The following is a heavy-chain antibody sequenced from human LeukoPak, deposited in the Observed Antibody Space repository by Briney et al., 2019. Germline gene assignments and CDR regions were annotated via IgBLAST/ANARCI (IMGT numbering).Heavy chain of an antibody. V-gene: IGHV3-48*04. CDR3: ARDRGWAARYLSRAFDI. D-gene: IGHD6-6*01. Sequence: PGGSLRLSCAASGFTFSSYSMNWVRQAPGKGLEWVSYISSSSSTIYYADSVKGRFTISRDNAKNSLYLQMNSLRAEDTAVYYCARDRGWAARYLSRAFDIWGQGTMVTVSS. J-gene: IGHJ3*02. CDR1: GFTFSSYS. CDR2: ISSSSSTI.